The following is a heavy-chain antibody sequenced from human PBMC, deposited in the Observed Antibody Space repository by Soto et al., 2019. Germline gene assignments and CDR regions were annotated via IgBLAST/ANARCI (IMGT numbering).Heavy chain of an antibody. Sequence: EVQLVESGGGLVQPGGSLRLSCAVSGFTVSSNYMSWVGQAPGKGLEWVSVIYSGGSTYYADSVKGRFTISRDNSKNTLYLQMNSLRAEDTAVYYCAREGIRSPLYYWGQGTLVTVSS. J-gene: IGHJ4*02. V-gene: IGHV3-66*01. CDR3: AREGIRSPLYY. CDR2: IYSGGST. CDR1: GFTVSSNY. D-gene: IGHD4-17*01.